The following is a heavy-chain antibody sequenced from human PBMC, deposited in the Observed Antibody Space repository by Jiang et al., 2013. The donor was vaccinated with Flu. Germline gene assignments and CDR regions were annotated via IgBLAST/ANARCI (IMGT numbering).Heavy chain of an antibody. V-gene: IGHV4-59*01. J-gene: IGHJ4*02. CDR2: IYYSGST. Sequence: GSGLVKPSETLSLTCTVSGGSISSYYWSWIRQPPGKGLEWIGYIYYSGSTNYNPSLKSRVTISVDTSKNQFSLKLGSVTAADTAVYYCARELRGYFDYWGQGTLVTVSS. CDR3: ARELRGYFDY. CDR1: GGSISSYY.